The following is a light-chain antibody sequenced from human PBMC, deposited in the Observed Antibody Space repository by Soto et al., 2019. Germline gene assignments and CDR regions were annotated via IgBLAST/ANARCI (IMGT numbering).Light chain of an antibody. V-gene: IGKV3-11*01. CDR1: QYINTR. Sequence: EIVLTQSPATLSSFPGDRVTLSCRASQYINTRLAWYQHRPGQAPRLLIYQTSLRAAGIPARLSASGSGTDFTLTISDVQPEDFAPYYCHQRQSWPRTFGQGTKVDIK. J-gene: IGKJ1*01. CDR3: HQRQSWPRT. CDR2: QTS.